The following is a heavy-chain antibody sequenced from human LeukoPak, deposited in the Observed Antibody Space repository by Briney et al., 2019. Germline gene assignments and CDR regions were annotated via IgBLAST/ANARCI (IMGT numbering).Heavy chain of an antibody. CDR3: ARGSVEYSSGCNLRDGYF. J-gene: IGHJ4*02. CDR2: INPNSGGT. Sequence: ASVKVSCKASGYTFTGYYMHWVRQAPGQGLEWMGCINPNSGGTNYAQKFQGRVTMTRDTSISTAYMELSRLRSDDTAVYYCARGSVEYSSGCNLRDGYFWGQGTLVTASS. CDR1: GYTFTGYY. V-gene: IGHV1-2*02. D-gene: IGHD6-19*01.